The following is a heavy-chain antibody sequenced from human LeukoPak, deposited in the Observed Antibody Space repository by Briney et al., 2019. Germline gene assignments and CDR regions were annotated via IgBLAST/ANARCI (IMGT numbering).Heavy chain of an antibody. Sequence: PSETLSLTCSVSGGSIGSYYWSWIRQPAGKGLEWIGRIYSSGITNYNPSLKSRVTMSVDTSKNQFSLKLNSVTAADTAFYYCARVRSGSYYFDYGGQGTLVTVSS. J-gene: IGHJ4*02. CDR1: GGSIGSYY. V-gene: IGHV4-4*07. CDR3: ARVRSGSYYFDY. CDR2: IYSSGIT. D-gene: IGHD1-26*01.